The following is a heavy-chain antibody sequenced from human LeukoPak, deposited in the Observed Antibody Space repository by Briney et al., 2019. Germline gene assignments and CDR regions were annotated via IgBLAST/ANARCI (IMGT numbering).Heavy chain of an antibody. V-gene: IGHV3-23*01. CDR2: ISGSGGST. D-gene: IGHD3-22*01. CDR1: GFTFSSYG. CDR3: AKDDTSGEYYDSSGYHFDY. Sequence: GGSLRLSCAASGFTFSSYGMSWVRQAPGKGLEWVSAISGSGGSTYYADSVKGRFTISRDNSKNTLYLQMNSLRAEDTAVYYCAKDDTSGEYYDSSGYHFDYWGQGTLVTVSS. J-gene: IGHJ4*02.